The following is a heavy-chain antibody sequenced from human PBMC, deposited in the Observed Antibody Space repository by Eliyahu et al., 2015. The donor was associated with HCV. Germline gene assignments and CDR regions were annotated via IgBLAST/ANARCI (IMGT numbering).Heavy chain of an antibody. CDR2: ISSDEIKK. V-gene: IGHV3-30*04. Sequence: QVQLVESGGDVVQPGRSLXLSCAASGFNFDTYALXWVRQAPGKGLEWVALISSDEIKKYNTDSVKGRFIISRDNSRNTLYLDMSSLRTEDTAVYYCARDLPRRSGVSNCLDYWGQGTLVTVSS. D-gene: IGHD3-3*01. CDR3: ARDLPRRSGVSNCLDY. J-gene: IGHJ4*02. CDR1: GFNFDTYA.